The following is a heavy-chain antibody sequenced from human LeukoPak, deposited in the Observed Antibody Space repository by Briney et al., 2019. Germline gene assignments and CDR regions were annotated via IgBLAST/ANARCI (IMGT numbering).Heavy chain of an antibody. Sequence: GGSLRLSCAASGFTFSSYWMSWVRQAPGKGLEWVANIKQDGSEKYYVDSVKGRFTISRDNAKNSLYLQMNSLRAEDTAVYYCARDGRRGYSYGSFNYWFDPWGQGTLVTVSS. CDR1: GFTFSSYW. CDR3: ARDGRRGYSYGSFNYWFDP. V-gene: IGHV3-7*03. CDR2: IKQDGSEK. D-gene: IGHD5-18*01. J-gene: IGHJ5*02.